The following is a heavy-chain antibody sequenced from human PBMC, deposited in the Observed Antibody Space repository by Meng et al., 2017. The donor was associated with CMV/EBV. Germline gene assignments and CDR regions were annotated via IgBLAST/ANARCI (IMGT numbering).Heavy chain of an antibody. V-gene: IGHV3-30-3*01. Sequence: GGSLRLSCAASEFTFSSYAMHWVRQAPGKGLEWVAVISYDGSNKYYADSVKGRFTISRDNSKNTLYLQMNSLRAEDTAVYYCARSIYSPLYDFWSGYHIDYWGQGTLVTVSS. J-gene: IGHJ4*02. D-gene: IGHD3-3*01. CDR1: EFTFSSYA. CDR3: ARSIYSPLYDFWSGYHIDY. CDR2: ISYDGSNK.